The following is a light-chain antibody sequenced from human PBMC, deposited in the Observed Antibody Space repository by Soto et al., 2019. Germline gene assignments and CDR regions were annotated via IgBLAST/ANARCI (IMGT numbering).Light chain of an antibody. CDR3: QQYGVWPGA. CDR1: QRVSRS. CDR2: NAP. Sequence: IVLQHSPGTLSLYQAARPTLSCRASQRVSRSLLWYHQKPGQDPRLLSYNAPNRATGIPARCSGSGSGTEFSLTISTLHSEDFAVYSCQQYGVWPGAFGGGTKVDI. V-gene: IGKV3-11*01. J-gene: IGKJ4*01.